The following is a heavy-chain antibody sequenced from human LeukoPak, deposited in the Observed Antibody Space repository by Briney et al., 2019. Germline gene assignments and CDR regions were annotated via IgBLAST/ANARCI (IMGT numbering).Heavy chain of an antibody. Sequence: PSETLSLTCTVSGGSISTYYWSWIRQPPGKGLEWIGYIYYSGSTNYNPSLKSRVTISVDTSKNQFSLKLSSVTAADTAVCYCARGDSRSFQHWGQGTLVTVSS. CDR3: ARGDSRSFQH. CDR1: GGSISTYY. D-gene: IGHD2-15*01. V-gene: IGHV4-59*01. J-gene: IGHJ1*01. CDR2: IYYSGST.